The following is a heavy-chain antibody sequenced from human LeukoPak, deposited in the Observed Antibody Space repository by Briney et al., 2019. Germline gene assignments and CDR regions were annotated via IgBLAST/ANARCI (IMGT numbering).Heavy chain of an antibody. V-gene: IGHV1-2*02. J-gene: IGHJ6*03. D-gene: IGHD6-13*01. CDR1: GYTFTGYY. CDR2: INPNSGDT. Sequence: GASVKVSCKASGYTFTGYYMHWVRQAPGQGLEWMGWINPNSGDTNYARKFQGRVTTTRDTSITTAYMELSRLRSDDSAVYYCARGLSDIAAALDYYYYYMDVWGKGTTVTVSS. CDR3: ARGLSDIAAALDYYYYYMDV.